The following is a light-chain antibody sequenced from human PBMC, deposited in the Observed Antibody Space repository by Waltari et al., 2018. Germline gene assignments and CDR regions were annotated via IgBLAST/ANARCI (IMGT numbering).Light chain of an antibody. J-gene: IGKJ2*02. V-gene: IGKV3-15*01. CDR3: QQYNVWPPST. Sequence: EVLMTQSPATLSVSPGKTATFSCRASQHVRNNLAWYQHKPGQAPRLLLSGASTRASGVPARFSGSGSGTEFTLTISSLQSDDSAIYYCQQYNVWPPSTFGQGTKLEIK. CDR2: GAS. CDR1: QHVRNN.